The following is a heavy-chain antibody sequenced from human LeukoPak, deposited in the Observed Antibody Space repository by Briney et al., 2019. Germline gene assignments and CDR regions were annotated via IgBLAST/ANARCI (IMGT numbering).Heavy chain of an antibody. J-gene: IGHJ4*02. CDR3: AKGSLEYYDYVWGSYAGFDY. D-gene: IGHD3-16*01. Sequence: PGGSLRLSCAASGFTFSSYAMSWVRQAPGKGLEWVSAISGSDGSTYYADSVKGRFTISRDNSKNTLYLQMNSLRAEDTAVYYCAKGSLEYYDYVWGSYAGFDYWGQGTLVTVSS. V-gene: IGHV3-23*01. CDR2: ISGSDGST. CDR1: GFTFSSYA.